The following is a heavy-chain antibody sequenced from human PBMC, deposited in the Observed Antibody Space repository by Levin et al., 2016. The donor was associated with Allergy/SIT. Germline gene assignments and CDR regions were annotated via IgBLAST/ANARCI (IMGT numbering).Heavy chain of an antibody. V-gene: IGHV1-18*01. CDR2: ISPYNGNT. J-gene: IGHJ4*02. CDR1: GYTFTSYG. CDR3: ARGLIGNHLVVPGY. D-gene: IGHD1-14*01. Sequence: ASVKVSCKASGYTFTSYGISWVRQAPGQGLEWMGWISPYNGNTNYAQKLQGRVTVTTDTSTSTAYMEVRSLRSDDTAVYYCARGLIGNHLVVPGYWGQGTLVTVSS.